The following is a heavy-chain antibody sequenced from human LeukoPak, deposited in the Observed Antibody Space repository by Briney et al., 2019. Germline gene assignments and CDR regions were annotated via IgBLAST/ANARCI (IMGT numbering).Heavy chain of an antibody. Sequence: PSETLSLTCTVSGGSISSGGYYWSWTLQPPGKGLEWIGYIYHSGSTYYNPSLKSRVTISVDRSKNQFSLKLSSVTAADTAVYYCARASDIVVVGDYWGQGTLVTVSS. CDR1: GGSISSGGYY. CDR3: ARASDIVVVGDY. D-gene: IGHD2-2*01. V-gene: IGHV4-30-2*01. CDR2: IYHSGST. J-gene: IGHJ4*02.